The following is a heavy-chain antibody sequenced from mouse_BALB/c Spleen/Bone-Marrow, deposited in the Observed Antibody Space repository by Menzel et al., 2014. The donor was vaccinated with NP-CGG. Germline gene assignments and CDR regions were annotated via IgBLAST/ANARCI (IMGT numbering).Heavy chain of an antibody. CDR1: GFDLRRYW. CDR2: INPDSRTI. D-gene: IGHD2-1*01. CDR3: ARGNYYGNLDY. J-gene: IGHJ2*01. V-gene: IGHV4-1*02. Sequence: EVMLVESGGGLVQPGGSLKLSCAASGFDLRRYWMSWVRQAPGKGLQWIGEINPDSRTINYTPFLKDKFIISRDNAKNTLYLQMSKVRSEDTALYYCARGNYYGNLDYWGQGTTLTVSS.